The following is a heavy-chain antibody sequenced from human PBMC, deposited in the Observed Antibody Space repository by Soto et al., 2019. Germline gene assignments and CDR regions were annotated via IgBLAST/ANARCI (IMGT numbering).Heavy chain of an antibody. CDR2: IYWDDDK. CDR3: AHSGGSGSYRWFDP. Sequence: QITLKESGPTLVKPTQTLTLTCTFSGFSLSTSGVGVGWIRQPPGKALEWLALIYWDDDKRDSPSLKSRLTITKHTPKSQVVLIMTNMDTVDTATYYCAHSGGSGSYRWFDPWGQGILVTVSS. CDR1: GFSLSTSGVG. D-gene: IGHD1-26*01. J-gene: IGHJ5*02. V-gene: IGHV2-5*02.